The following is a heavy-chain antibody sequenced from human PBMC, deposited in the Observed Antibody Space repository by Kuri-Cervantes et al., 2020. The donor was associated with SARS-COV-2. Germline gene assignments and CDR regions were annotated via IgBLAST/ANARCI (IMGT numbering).Heavy chain of an antibody. CDR3: ARDRKYYDFWSGPNYYMDV. CDR1: GFTFSSYW. V-gene: IGHV3-7*01. CDR2: IKQDGSER. J-gene: IGHJ6*03. D-gene: IGHD3-3*01. Sequence: GESLKISCAASGFTFSSYWMSWVRQAPGKGLEWVANIKQDGSERYYVDSVKGRFTISRDNAKNSLYLQMNSLRAEDTAVYYCARDRKYYDFWSGPNYYMDVWGKGTTVPSP.